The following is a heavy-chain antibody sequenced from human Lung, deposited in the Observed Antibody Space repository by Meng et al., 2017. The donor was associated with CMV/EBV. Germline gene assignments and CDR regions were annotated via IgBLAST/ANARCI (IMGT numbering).Heavy chain of an antibody. V-gene: IGHV1-69*05. J-gene: IGHJ5*02. D-gene: IGHD3-3*01. CDR2: IIPIFGTA. CDR1: GGTFSSYA. CDR3: ARDRPITIFGVVQSQWFGP. Sequence: SVXVSXKASGGTFSSYAISWVRQAPGQGLEWMGGIIPIFGTANYAQKFQGRVTITTDESTSTAYMELSSLRSEDTAVYYCARDRPITIFGVVQSQWFGPWXQGTXVTVSS.